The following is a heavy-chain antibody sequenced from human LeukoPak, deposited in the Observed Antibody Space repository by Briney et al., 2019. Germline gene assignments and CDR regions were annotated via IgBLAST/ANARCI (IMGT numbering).Heavy chain of an antibody. D-gene: IGHD2-8*01. V-gene: IGHV3-33*06. Sequence: GGSLRLSCAASGFTFSSYGMHRVRQAPGKGLEWVAVIWYDGSNKYYADSVKGRFTTSRDNSKNTLYLQMNSLRAEDTAVYYCAKPYCTNGVCSGFDYWGQGTLVTVSS. CDR2: IWYDGSNK. J-gene: IGHJ4*02. CDR1: GFTFSSYG. CDR3: AKPYCTNGVCSGFDY.